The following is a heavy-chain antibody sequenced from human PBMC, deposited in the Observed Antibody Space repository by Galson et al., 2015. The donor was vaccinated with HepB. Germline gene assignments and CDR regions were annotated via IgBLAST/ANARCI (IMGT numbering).Heavy chain of an antibody. J-gene: IGHJ6*03. V-gene: IGHV6-1*01. CDR3: ARDQGYCSSTSCSSYYYYYMDV. D-gene: IGHD2-2*01. CDR1: GDSVSSNSAA. CDR2: TYYRSKWYN. Sequence: CAISGDSVSSNSAAWNWIRQSPSRGLEWLGRTYYRSKWYNDYAVSVKSRITINPDTSKNQFSLQLNSVTPEDTAVYYCARDQGYCSSTSCSSYYYYYMDVWGKGTTVAVSS.